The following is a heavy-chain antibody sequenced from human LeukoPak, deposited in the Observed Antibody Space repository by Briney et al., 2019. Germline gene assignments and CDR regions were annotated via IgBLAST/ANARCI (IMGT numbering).Heavy chain of an antibody. CDR1: GYTFTGYY. D-gene: IGHD2-2*01. CDR2: INTHNGNT. J-gene: IGHJ6*02. V-gene: IGHV1-2*02. Sequence: GASVKVSCKASGYTFTGYYMHWVRQAPGQGLEWMGWINTHNGNTKYTQKFQGRVTMTRDKFTSTAYMELTSLTSDDTAVYYCARDDAPAGSESYCRRISCYLGRLDVWGQGTTITVSS. CDR3: ARDDAPAGSESYCRRISCYLGRLDV.